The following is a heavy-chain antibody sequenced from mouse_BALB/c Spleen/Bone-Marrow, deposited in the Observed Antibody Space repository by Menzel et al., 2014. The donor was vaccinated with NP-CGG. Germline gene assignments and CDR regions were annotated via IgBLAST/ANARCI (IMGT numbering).Heavy chain of an antibody. CDR3: ARGGISVDF. V-gene: IGHV1-80*01. Sequence: VQLQQPGAELVRPGSSVKNSCKASGYAFSVYWMNWVKQTPGQGLEWIGQIYPGDGDTNYNGKFKGRATLTADKSSNPAYMQLSSLTSEDSAVYFCARGGISVDFWGQGTTLTVSS. CDR1: GYAFSVYW. J-gene: IGHJ2*01. CDR2: IYPGDGDT.